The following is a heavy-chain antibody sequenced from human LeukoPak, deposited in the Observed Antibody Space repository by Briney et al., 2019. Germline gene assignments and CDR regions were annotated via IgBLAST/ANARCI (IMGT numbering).Heavy chain of an antibody. V-gene: IGHV3-30-3*01. J-gene: IGHJ4*02. CDR1: GFTFSSYA. CDR3: ARTFEYDSSGYYAWGAIDY. D-gene: IGHD3-22*01. Sequence: GGSLRLSCAASGFTFSSYAMHWVRQAPGKGLEWVAVISYDGSNKYYADSVKGRFTISRDNSKNTLYLQMNSLRAEDTAVYYCARTFEYDSSGYYAWGAIDYWGQGTLVTVSS. CDR2: ISYDGSNK.